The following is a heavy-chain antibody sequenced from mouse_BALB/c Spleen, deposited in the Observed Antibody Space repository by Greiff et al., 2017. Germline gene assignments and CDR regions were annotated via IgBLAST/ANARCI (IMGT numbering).Heavy chain of an antibody. CDR1: GYSITSGYY. CDR2: ISYDGSN. D-gene: IGHD1-1*01. J-gene: IGHJ3*01. V-gene: IGHV3-6*02. Sequence: EVKLVESGPGLVKPSQSLSLTCSVTGYSITSGYYWNWIRQFPGNKLEWMGYISYDGSNNYNPSLKNRISITRDTSKNQFFLKLNSVTTEDTATYYCARSGYYGSSPFAYWGQGTLVTVSA. CDR3: ARSGYYGSSPFAY.